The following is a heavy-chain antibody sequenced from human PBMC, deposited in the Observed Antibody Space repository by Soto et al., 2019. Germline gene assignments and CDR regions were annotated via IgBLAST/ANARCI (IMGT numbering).Heavy chain of an antibody. J-gene: IGHJ4*02. D-gene: IGHD3-22*01. V-gene: IGHV5-51*01. CDR3: ARHQVDSSSGLD. CDR2: IYPGDSDT. Sequence: GESLKISCKGSGYSFTSYWIGWVRHMPGKGLEWIGLIYPGDSDTRYSPSFQGQVTISADKSISTAYLQWSSLKASDTAMYYCARHQVDSSSGLDWGQGTLVTVSS. CDR1: GYSFTSYW.